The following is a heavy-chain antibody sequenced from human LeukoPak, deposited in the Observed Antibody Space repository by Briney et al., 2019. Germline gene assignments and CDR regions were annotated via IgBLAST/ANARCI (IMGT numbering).Heavy chain of an antibody. J-gene: IGHJ4*02. Sequence: GASVKVSCKASGYTFTNHYIHWVRQAPGQGLEWLGCINPNNDDTQYAQKFHDSVTMTSDTAFNTAYLELRSLTSGDTAVYYCTSGADFDYWGQGTQVTVSS. CDR3: TSGADFDY. V-gene: IGHV1-2*04. CDR2: INPNNDDT. D-gene: IGHD4/OR15-4a*01. CDR1: GYTFTNHY.